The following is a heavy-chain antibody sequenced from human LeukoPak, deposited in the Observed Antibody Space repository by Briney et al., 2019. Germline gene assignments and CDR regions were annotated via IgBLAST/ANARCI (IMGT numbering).Heavy chain of an antibody. J-gene: IGHJ4*02. D-gene: IGHD6-25*01. V-gene: IGHV4-39*01. Sequence: SETLSLTCTVSGGSISIISSSTYYWGWIRQAPGKGLEWIGSLYYGENSHYNPSLKSRATLSVDTSNNQFSLKLTSVTAADAAVYFCARQLPTAAADTRGYFDYWGQGTVVAVSS. CDR2: LYYGENS. CDR1: GGSISIISSSTYY. CDR3: ARQLPTAAADTRGYFDY.